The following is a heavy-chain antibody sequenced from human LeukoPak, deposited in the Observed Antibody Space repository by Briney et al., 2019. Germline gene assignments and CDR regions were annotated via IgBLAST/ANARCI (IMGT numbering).Heavy chain of an antibody. CDR1: GFTFSNYW. Sequence: GGSLRLSCAASGFTFSNYWMTWVRQAPGKGLEWVAFIRFDGSNKYYADSVKGRFTISRDNSKNTLYLQMNSLRAEDTAVYYCAARKKVDFQHWGQGTLVTVSS. V-gene: IGHV3-30*02. CDR3: AARKKVDFQH. CDR2: IRFDGSNK. J-gene: IGHJ1*01.